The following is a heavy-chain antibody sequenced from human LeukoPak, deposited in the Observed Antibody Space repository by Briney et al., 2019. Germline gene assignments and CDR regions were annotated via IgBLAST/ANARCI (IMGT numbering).Heavy chain of an antibody. J-gene: IGHJ4*02. CDR1: GFTFSGSA. D-gene: IGHD6-13*01. CDR2: IRSKANSYAT. V-gene: IGHV3-73*01. CDR3: TRPGIAARES. Sequence: PGGSLRLSCAASGFTFSGSAMHWVRQASGKGLEWVGRIRSKANSYATAYAASVKGRFTISRDDSKNTAYLQMNSLKTEDTAVYYCTRPGIAARESWGQGTLVTVSS.